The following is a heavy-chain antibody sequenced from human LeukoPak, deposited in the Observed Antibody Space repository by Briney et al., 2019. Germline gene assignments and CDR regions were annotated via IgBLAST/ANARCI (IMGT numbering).Heavy chain of an antibody. CDR2: IYSGGTT. J-gene: IGHJ5*02. CDR1: GFTVSSNY. CDR3: ARGLGATTGFWFDP. Sequence: GGSLRLSCAASGFTVSSNYMTWVRQAPGKGLEWVSIIYSGGTTYYADSVKGRFTISRHNSNNTLYLQMNSLRPEDRAVYYCARGLGATTGFWFDPWGQGTLVTVSS. D-gene: IGHD1-26*01. V-gene: IGHV3-53*04.